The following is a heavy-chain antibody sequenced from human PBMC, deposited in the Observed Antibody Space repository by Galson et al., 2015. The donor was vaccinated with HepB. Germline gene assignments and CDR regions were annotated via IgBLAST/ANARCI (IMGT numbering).Heavy chain of an antibody. V-gene: IGHV3-30*04. CDR2: ISYDGSNK. CDR3: ARPTAPYISSSHHYYYGMDV. D-gene: IGHD6-6*01. J-gene: IGHJ6*02. CDR1: GFTFSSYA. Sequence: SLRLSCAASGFTFSSYAMHWVRQAPGKGLEWVAVISYDGSNKYYADSVKGRFTISRDNSKNTLYLQMNSLRAEDTAVYYCARPTAPYISSSHHYYYGMDVWGQGTTVTVSS.